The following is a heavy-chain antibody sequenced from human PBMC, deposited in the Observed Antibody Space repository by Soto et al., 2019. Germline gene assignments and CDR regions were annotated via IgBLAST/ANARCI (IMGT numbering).Heavy chain of an antibody. CDR2: ITITGDTT. CDR1: GFIFTTSD. D-gene: IGHD2-21*02. V-gene: IGHV3-23*04. CDR3: AKGGGGDHGY. Sequence: EVQLVESEGGLVQPGGSLRLSCEASGFIFTTSDMSWVRQAPGKGLEWISSITITGDTTHYADSVKGRFTISRDNSRKTVYLQMNRLRGDDTGVYFCAKGGGGDHGYWGQGTLVAVSS. J-gene: IGHJ4*02.